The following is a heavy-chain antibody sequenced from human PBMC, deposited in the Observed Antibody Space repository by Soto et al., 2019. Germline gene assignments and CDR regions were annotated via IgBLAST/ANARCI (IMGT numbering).Heavy chain of an antibody. CDR3: TSRYYGDNRNFDY. CDR1: GFTFSSYS. V-gene: IGHV3-21*03. J-gene: IGHJ4*02. Sequence: GGSLRLSCAASGFTFSSYSMSWVRQAPGKGLEWVSSISSSSSYIYYADSVKGRFTISRDNAKNSLYLQMNSLKTEDTAVYYCTSRYYGDNRNFDYWGQGTLVTVSS. CDR2: ISSSSSYI. D-gene: IGHD4-17*01.